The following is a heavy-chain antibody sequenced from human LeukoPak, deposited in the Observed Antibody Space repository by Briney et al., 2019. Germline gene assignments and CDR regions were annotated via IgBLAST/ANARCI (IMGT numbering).Heavy chain of an antibody. V-gene: IGHV4-61*02. D-gene: IGHD1-14*01. J-gene: IGHJ5*02. Sequence: SQTLSLTCTVSGGSISSGSYYWSWIRQPAGKGLEWIGRIYTSGSTNYNPSLKSRVTISVDTSKNQFSLKLSSVTAADTAVYYCARLKYNSPWWFDPWGQGTLVTVSS. CDR3: ARLKYNSPWWFDP. CDR2: IYTSGST. CDR1: GGSISSGSYY.